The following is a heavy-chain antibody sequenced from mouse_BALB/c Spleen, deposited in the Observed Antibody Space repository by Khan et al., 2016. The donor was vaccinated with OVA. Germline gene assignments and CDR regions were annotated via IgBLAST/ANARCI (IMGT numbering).Heavy chain of an antibody. V-gene: IGHV3-2*02. CDR1: GYSITSGYG. D-gene: IGHD1-2*01. CDR2: ISYSGST. CDR3: ARTARIKY. Sequence: EVKLEVSGPGLVKPSQSLSLTCTVTGYSITSGYGWNWIRQFPGNKLEWMGYISYSGSTNYNPSLKSRISITRDTSKNQFILQLNSVTTEDTATYYCARTARIKYWGQGTTLTVSS. J-gene: IGHJ2*01.